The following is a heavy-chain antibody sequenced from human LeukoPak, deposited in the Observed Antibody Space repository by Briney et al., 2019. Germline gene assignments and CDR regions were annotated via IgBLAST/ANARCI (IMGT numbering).Heavy chain of an antibody. CDR3: ARDECDGDCYDELDY. J-gene: IGHJ4*02. Sequence: GGSLRLSCAASGFTFSSYGMHWVRQAPGKGLEWVTVISYDGSNKYYADSVKGRFTISRDNSKNTLYLQMNSLRTEDTAVYYCARDECDGDCYDELDYWGQGTLVTVSS. D-gene: IGHD2-21*02. V-gene: IGHV3-30*03. CDR2: ISYDGSNK. CDR1: GFTFSSYG.